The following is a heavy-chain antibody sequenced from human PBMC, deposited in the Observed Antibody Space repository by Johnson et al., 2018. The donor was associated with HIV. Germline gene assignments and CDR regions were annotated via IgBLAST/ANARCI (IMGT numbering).Heavy chain of an antibody. J-gene: IGHJ3*02. V-gene: IGHV3-30*02. CDR3: AKDERQMGGWSHAFDI. CDR1: GFTFSRHP. D-gene: IGHD3-16*01. CDR2: IRYDGSNK. Sequence: QVQLVESGGGVVQPGESLRLSCAPSGFTFSRHPMHWVRQAPDKGLEWVSFIRYDGSNKYYADSVKGRFTISRDNSKNTLYLQMNSLRAEDTAVYYCAKDERQMGGWSHAFDIWGQGTMVTVSS.